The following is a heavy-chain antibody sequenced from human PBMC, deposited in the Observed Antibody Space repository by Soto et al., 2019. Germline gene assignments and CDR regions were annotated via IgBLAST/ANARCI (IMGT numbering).Heavy chain of an antibody. CDR3: AIYYYASGTYSYFDD. V-gene: IGHV4-30-4*01. D-gene: IGHD3-10*01. CDR1: GGSISGSDYH. J-gene: IGHJ4*02. Sequence: QVQLQESGPGLVKPSQTLSLTCTVSGGSISGSDYHWSWIRQPPGKGLEWIGYIFYSGSTYYNPSLKSRVTISVDTSKNQFSLKLSSVTSADTAVYYCAIYYYASGTYSYFDDWGLGTQVTVSS. CDR2: IFYSGST.